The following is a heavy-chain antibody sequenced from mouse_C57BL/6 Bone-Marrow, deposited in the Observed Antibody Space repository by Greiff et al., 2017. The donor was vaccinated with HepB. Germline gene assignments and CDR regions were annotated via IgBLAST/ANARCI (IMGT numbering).Heavy chain of an antibody. D-gene: IGHD4-1*01. J-gene: IGHJ2*01. V-gene: IGHV1-50*01. CDR1: GYTFTSYW. CDR2: IDPSDSYT. CDR3: ATSWDNYFDY. Sequence: QVQLQQPGAELVKPGASVKLSCKASGYTFTSYWMQWVKQRPGQGLEWIGEIDPSDSYTNYNQKFKGKATLTVDTSSSTAYMQLSSLTSEDSAVDYCATSWDNYFDYWGQGTTLTVSS.